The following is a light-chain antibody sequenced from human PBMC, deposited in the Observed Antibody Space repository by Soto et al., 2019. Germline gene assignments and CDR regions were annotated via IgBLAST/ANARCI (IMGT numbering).Light chain of an antibody. V-gene: IGKV3-11*01. Sequence: EIVLTQSPATLSLSPGERATLSCRASQSVSSYLAWYQQKPGQAPRLLIYDASNRATGVPARFSGSGSGTDFPLTISSLEPKDFAVYYCQQRSNWLTFGGGTKVDIK. CDR2: DAS. CDR3: QQRSNWLT. CDR1: QSVSSY. J-gene: IGKJ4*01.